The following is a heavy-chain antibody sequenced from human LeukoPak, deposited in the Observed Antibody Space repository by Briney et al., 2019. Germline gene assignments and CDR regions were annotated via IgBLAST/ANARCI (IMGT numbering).Heavy chain of an antibody. CDR1: GYTFTSYG. J-gene: IGHJ5*02. Sequence: ASVKVSCKASGYTFTSYGISWVRQAPGQGLEGMGWISAYNGNTNYAQKLQGRVTMTTDTSTSTAYMELRSLRSDDTAVYYCALPGAYYYDSSVLDPWGQGTLVTVSS. D-gene: IGHD3-22*01. CDR3: ALPGAYYYDSSVLDP. CDR2: ISAYNGNT. V-gene: IGHV1-18*01.